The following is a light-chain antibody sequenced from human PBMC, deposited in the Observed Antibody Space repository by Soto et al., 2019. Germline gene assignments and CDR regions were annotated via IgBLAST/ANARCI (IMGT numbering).Light chain of an antibody. CDR3: LLFYGDGVV. CDR2: STT. CDR1: TGAVTSGYY. J-gene: IGLJ2*01. Sequence: QAVVTQEPSLTVSPGGSVALTSPSSTGAVTSGYYPNWFQQKPGQPPRALTYSTTYKHSWTPARFSGSLLGGKAGLTLSGAQPEDEAEYYCLLFYGDGVVFGGGTKLTVL. V-gene: IGLV7-43*01.